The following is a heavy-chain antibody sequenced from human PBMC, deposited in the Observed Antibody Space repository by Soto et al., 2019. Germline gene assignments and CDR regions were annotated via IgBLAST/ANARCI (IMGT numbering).Heavy chain of an antibody. Sequence: ELQLVESGGGLVQPGGSLRLSCAASGFTFSSYEMNWVRQAPGKGLEWVSYISSSGSTIYYADSVKCRFTISRDNAKNSLYLQMNSLRAADTAVYYCARKIAVDGGAHAYWGQGTLVTVSS. CDR1: GFTFSSYE. CDR2: ISSSGSTI. D-gene: IGHD6-19*01. V-gene: IGHV3-48*03. J-gene: IGHJ4*02. CDR3: ARKIAVDGGAHAY.